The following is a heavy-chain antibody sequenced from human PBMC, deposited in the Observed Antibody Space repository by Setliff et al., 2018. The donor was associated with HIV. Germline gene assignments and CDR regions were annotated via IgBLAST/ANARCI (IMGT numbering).Heavy chain of an antibody. CDR1: GYNFVDYS. CDR2: IYPGDSDT. V-gene: IGHV5-51*01. CDR3: ARHTGITFGGVIVFDAFDI. D-gene: IGHD3-16*02. Sequence: GESLKISCQGSGYNFVDYSIGWVRQMPGKGLEWMGIIYPGDSDTRYSPSFQGQVTISADKSISTAYLRWSSLKASDTAMYYCARHTGITFGGVIVFDAFDIWGQGTMVTVSS. J-gene: IGHJ3*02.